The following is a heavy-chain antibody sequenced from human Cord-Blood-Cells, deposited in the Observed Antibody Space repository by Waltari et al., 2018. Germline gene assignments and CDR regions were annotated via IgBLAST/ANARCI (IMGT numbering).Heavy chain of an antibody. J-gene: IGHJ4*02. Sequence: QEQLVPSGAEGTKPGASVQISCKASGTTFTAYENHFVRQAPGQGLEWMGWINPNSGGTNYAQKFQGRVTMTRDTSISTAYMELSRLRSDDTAVYYCAAISSVRELDYWGQGTLVTVSS. CDR3: AAISSVRELDY. V-gene: IGHV1-2*02. D-gene: IGHD3-9*01. CDR2: INPNSGGT. CDR1: GTTFTAYE.